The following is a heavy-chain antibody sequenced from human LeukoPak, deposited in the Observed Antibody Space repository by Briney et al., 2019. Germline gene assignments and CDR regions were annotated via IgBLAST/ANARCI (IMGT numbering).Heavy chain of an antibody. CDR3: ARDIARGIVVAIRTAFDI. D-gene: IGHD3-22*01. CDR1: GGSISSDGYY. J-gene: IGHJ3*02. Sequence: PSETLSLTCTVSGGSISSDGYYWSWIRQHPGKGLEWIGYIYYSGSTYHNPSLKSRVTISVDTSKNQFSLKLSSVTAADTAVYYCARDIARGIVVAIRTAFDIWGQGTMVTVSS. CDR2: IYYSGST. V-gene: IGHV4-31*03.